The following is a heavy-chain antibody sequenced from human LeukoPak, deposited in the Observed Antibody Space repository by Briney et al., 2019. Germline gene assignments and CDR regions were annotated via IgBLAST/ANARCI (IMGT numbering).Heavy chain of an antibody. J-gene: IGHJ4*02. Sequence: PSGTLSLTCTVSGGSISSSSYYWGWIRQPPGKGLEWIGSIYYSGSTYYNPSLKSRVTISVDTSKNQFSLKLSSVTAADTAVYYCARQSSGWWDYWGQGTLVTVSS. CDR1: GGSISSSSYY. D-gene: IGHD6-19*01. CDR3: ARQSSGWWDY. CDR2: IYYSGST. V-gene: IGHV4-39*01.